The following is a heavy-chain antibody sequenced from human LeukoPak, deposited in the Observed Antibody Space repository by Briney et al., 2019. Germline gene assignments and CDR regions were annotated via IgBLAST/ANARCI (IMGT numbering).Heavy chain of an antibody. CDR2: ISSSGSYI. J-gene: IGHJ5*02. CDR3: AKGSGINHYHWIDP. D-gene: IGHD1-14*01. Sequence: GGSLRLSCAVSGFTFDSYSMNWVRQAPGKGLEWVSFISSSGSYIYYADSVKGRFTISRDNSKNTLYLQMDSLRAEDTALYYCAKGSGINHYHWIDPWGQGTLVTVSS. CDR1: GFTFDSYS. V-gene: IGHV3-21*04.